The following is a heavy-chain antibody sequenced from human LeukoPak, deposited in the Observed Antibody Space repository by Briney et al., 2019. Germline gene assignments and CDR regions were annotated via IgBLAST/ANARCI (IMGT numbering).Heavy chain of an antibody. CDR1: GGSISSSSDY. D-gene: IGHD3-22*01. J-gene: IGHJ4*02. CDR2: IYYSGTT. Sequence: SETLSLTCTVSGGSISSSSDYWGWIRQPPGKGLEYIGSIYYSGTTYYNPSLKSRVSMSVGMSKNQFSLKLSSVTAADTAVYYCARHYYDSSGSRRDYYFDYWGQGTLVTVSS. V-gene: IGHV4-39*01. CDR3: ARHYYDSSGSRRDYYFDY.